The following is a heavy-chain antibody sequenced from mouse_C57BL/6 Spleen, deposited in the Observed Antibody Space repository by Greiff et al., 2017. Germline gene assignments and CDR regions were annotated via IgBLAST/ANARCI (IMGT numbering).Heavy chain of an antibody. D-gene: IGHD2-4*01. V-gene: IGHV1-53*01. CDR3: ARSDYDYDGGPWFAY. CDR2: ITPSNGGT. CDR1: GYTFTSYW. Sequence: QVHVKQPGTELVKPGASVKLSCKASGYTFTSYWMHWVKQRPGQGLEWIGNITPSNGGTNYNEKFTSTATLTVDKSSSTAYMQLSSLTSEDSAVYYCARSDYDYDGGPWFAYWGQGTLGTVAA. J-gene: IGHJ3*01.